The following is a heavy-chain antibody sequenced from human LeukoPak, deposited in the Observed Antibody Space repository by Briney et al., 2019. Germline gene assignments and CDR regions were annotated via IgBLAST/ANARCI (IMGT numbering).Heavy chain of an antibody. CDR2: ISAYNGNT. V-gene: IGHV1-18*01. D-gene: IGHD2-2*01. CDR1: GYTYTSYG. CDR3: ARDVRDRTPDWFDP. J-gene: IGHJ5*02. Sequence: ASVKVSCKASGYTYTSYGISWVRQAPGQGLEWMGWISAYNGNTNYAQKLQGRVTMTTDTSTSTAYMELRSLRSDDTAVYYCARDVRDRTPDWFDPWGQGTLVTVSS.